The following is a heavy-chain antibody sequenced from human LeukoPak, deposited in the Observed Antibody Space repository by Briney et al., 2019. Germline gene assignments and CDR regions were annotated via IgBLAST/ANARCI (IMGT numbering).Heavy chain of an antibody. D-gene: IGHD6-13*01. V-gene: IGHV3-43D*03. CDR3: AKVSGKYGSTWYYFDN. J-gene: IGHJ4*02. CDR1: GFTFEDYA. CDR2: ISGDGGST. Sequence: GGSLRLSCAASGFTFEDYAMHWVRQAPGEGLEWVSLISGDGGSTYYADSVKGRFTISRANSKKSLYLQMNSLRAEDTALYYCAKVSGKYGSTWYYFDNWGQGTLVTVSS.